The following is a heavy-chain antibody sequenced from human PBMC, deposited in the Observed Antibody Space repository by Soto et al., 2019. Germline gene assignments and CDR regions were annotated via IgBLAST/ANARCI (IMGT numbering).Heavy chain of an antibody. CDR2: VYSSGTT. CDR1: GGSINRYW. D-gene: IGHD3-10*01. CDR3: ARDIGSYAYGEGY. Sequence: PETLSLTCSVSGGSINRYWWSWIRQPAGKGLEWIGRVYSSGTTDYNPSLNSRATLSVETSKNQLSLKLSSVTAADTAVYYCARDIGSYAYGEGYWGQGIQVTVS. V-gene: IGHV4-4*07. J-gene: IGHJ4*02.